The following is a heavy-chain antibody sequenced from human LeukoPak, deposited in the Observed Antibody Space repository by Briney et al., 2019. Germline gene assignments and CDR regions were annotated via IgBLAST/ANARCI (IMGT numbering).Heavy chain of an antibody. V-gene: IGHV4-4*07. CDR1: GGSINNYY. CDR2: IYISGGT. CDR3: ARVNYYYYYMDV. J-gene: IGHJ6*03. Sequence: TPSETLSLTCTVSGGSINNYYWSWIRQPAGKGLEWIGRIYISGGTNYNPSLKSRVAMSVDTSKNQFSLKLSSVTAADTAVYYCARVNYYYYYMDVWGKGTTVTISS.